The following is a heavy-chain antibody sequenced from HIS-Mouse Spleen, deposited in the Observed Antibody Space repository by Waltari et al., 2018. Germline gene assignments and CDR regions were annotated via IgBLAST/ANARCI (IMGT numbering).Heavy chain of an antibody. CDR3: AREIPYSSSWYDWYFDL. CDR2: IYYSGST. D-gene: IGHD6-13*01. CDR1: GGSISSSSYY. V-gene: IGHV4-39*07. J-gene: IGHJ2*01. Sequence: QLQLQESGPGLVKPSETLSLTCTVSGGSISSSSYYWGWIRLPPGKGLEWIGSIYYSGSTSYNPSLKSRVTISVDTSKNQFSLKLSSVTAADTAVYYCAREIPYSSSWYDWYFDLWGRGTLVTVSS.